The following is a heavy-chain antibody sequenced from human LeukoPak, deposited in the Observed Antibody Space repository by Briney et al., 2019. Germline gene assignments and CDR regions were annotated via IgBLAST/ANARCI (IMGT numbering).Heavy chain of an antibody. V-gene: IGHV4-34*01. CDR2: INHSGST. CDR3: ARGRSVRSLFFYY. D-gene: IGHD1-26*01. CDR1: GGSFSGYY. Sequence: SETLSLTCAVYGGSFSGYYWSWIRQPPGKGLEWIGEINHSGSTNYNPSPKSRDTISVDTSKNQSSLKLSSVTAADRAVYYCARGRSVRSLFFYYWGQGTLVTVSS. J-gene: IGHJ4*02.